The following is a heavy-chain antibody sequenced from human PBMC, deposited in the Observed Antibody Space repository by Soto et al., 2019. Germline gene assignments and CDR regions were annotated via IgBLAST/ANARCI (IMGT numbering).Heavy chain of an antibody. Sequence: QVQLVESGGDVVQPGRSLRLSCAASGFTFSSYGMHWVRQAPGKGLEWVAAIAYDGSNKYYGDSVEGRFTISRDTSKNTLYLQMNGLRPEDTAVDDCAKVVWHGSGSATFDYWGQGTLVTVSS. J-gene: IGHJ4*02. V-gene: IGHV3-30*18. CDR3: AKVVWHGSGSATFDY. CDR1: GFTFSSYG. D-gene: IGHD3-10*01. CDR2: IAYDGSNK.